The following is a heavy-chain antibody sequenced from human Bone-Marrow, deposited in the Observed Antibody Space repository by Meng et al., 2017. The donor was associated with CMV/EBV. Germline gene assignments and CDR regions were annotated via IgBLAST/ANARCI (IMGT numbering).Heavy chain of an antibody. V-gene: IGHV4-34*01. Sequence: SETLSLTCAVYGGSFSGYYWSWIRQPPGKGLEWIGEINHSGSTNYNPSLKSRVTISVDTSKNQFSLKLSSVTAADTAVYYCARGRTTWGYWGQGTLVTFSS. J-gene: IGHJ4*02. D-gene: IGHD1-1*01. CDR3: ARGRTTWGY. CDR1: GGSFSGYY. CDR2: INHSGST.